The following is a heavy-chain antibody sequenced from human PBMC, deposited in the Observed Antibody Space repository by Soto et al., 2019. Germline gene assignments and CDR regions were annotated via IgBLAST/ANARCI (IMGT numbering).Heavy chain of an antibody. V-gene: IGHV3-30*18. J-gene: IGHJ6*02. D-gene: IGHD2-21*02. CDR2: ISYDGTNK. CDR3: AKDLQSYGDYDYCYGMDV. Sequence: QVQLVESGGGEVQPGRSLTISCAASGFTFSTYGMHWVRQTPGKGLEWVAVISYDGTNKFYSDSVKGRFTISRDNFKNTLTLQMNSLRADDTAVYSCAKDLQSYGDYDYCYGMDVWGLGTRVTVSS. CDR1: GFTFSTYG.